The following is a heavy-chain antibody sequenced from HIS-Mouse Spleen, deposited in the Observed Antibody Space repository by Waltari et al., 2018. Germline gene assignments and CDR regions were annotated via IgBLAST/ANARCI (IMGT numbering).Heavy chain of an antibody. Sequence: QVQLVQSGAEVKKPGASVKVSCKASGYTFTGYYMHWVRQAPGQGLGWMGWIKPNSGGTKYAQKFQGRVTMTRETSISTAYMELSRLRSDDTAVYYCARRLGYCSGGSCYSYHFDYWGQGTLVTVSS. J-gene: IGHJ4*02. V-gene: IGHV1-2*02. D-gene: IGHD2-15*01. CDR1: GYTFTGYY. CDR2: IKPNSGGT. CDR3: ARRLGYCSGGSCYSYHFDY.